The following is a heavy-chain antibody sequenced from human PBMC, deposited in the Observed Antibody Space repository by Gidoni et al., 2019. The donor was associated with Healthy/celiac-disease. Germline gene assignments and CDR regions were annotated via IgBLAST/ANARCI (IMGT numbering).Heavy chain of an antibody. J-gene: IGHJ3*02. CDR2: IVVGSGNT. CDR3: AAGERGGATDAFDI. CDR1: GFPFTSSA. Sequence: QMQLVQSGPEVKKPGTSVKVSCTASGFPFTSSAMQWVRQARGQRLEWIGWIVVGSGNTNYAQKFQERVTITRDMSTSTAYMELSSLRSEDTAVYYCAAGERGGATDAFDIWGQGTMVTVSS. D-gene: IGHD1-26*01. V-gene: IGHV1-58*02.